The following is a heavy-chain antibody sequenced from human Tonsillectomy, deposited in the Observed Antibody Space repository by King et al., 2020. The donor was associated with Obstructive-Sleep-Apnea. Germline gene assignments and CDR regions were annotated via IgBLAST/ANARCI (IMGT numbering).Heavy chain of an antibody. Sequence: QLVQSGAEVKKPGASVKVSCKASGYTFTSYGISWVRQAPGQGLEWMGWSSAYNGNTNNAQKLQGRVTMTPDTSTRTAYMELRGLRSDDTAVYYCARAAGYCSGGSCYQDYWGQGTLVTVSS. CDR3: ARAAGYCSGGSCYQDY. CDR2: SSAYNGNT. D-gene: IGHD2-15*01. CDR1: GYTFTSYG. V-gene: IGHV1-18*01. J-gene: IGHJ4*02.